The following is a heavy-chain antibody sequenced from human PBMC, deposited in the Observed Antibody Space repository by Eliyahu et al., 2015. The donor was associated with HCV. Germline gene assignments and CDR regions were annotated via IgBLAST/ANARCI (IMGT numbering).Heavy chain of an antibody. CDR3: ARDGHRSYSLDY. V-gene: IGHV3-11*05. Sequence: QVQLVESGGGLVKPGGSLRLSXXAXGFXFSDYYMGWIRQAPGKGLERVSYISSSSSYTSYADSVKGRFTISRDNAKNSLYLQMSSLSAEDTAVYYCARDGHRSYSLDYWGQGTLVTVSS. CDR1: GFXFSDYY. D-gene: IGHD3-10*01. J-gene: IGHJ4*02. CDR2: ISSSSSYT.